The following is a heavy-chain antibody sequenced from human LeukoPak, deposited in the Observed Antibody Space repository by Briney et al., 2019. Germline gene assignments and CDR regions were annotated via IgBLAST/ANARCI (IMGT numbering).Heavy chain of an antibody. CDR3: ARDFVPVALYGGFDP. D-gene: IGHD4-17*01. J-gene: IGHJ5*02. Sequence: AGGSLRLSCAASGLTFSIDGMSSVRQAPGEGLEWVSAVSGSGGSTTYADSVKGRFTISRDNSKNTLNLQMNIQRPEDTAVYYCARDFVPVALYGGFDPWGQGTLVTVSS. CDR1: GLTFSIDG. V-gene: IGHV3-23*01. CDR2: VSGSGGST.